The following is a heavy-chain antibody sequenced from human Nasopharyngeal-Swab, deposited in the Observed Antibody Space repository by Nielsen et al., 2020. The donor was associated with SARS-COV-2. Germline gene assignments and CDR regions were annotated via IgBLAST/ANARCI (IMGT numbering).Heavy chain of an antibody. V-gene: IGHV4-39*02. Sequence: SETLSLTCTVSGGSLSSSNYYWGWIRQPPGKGLEWIGTVSYSGPTYYNPSLKSRVTMSVDTSKNHFSLRLTSVTAADTAVYYCGRLTKTIVTRRLYFDYWGQGTLVTVSS. J-gene: IGHJ4*02. CDR3: GRLTKTIVTRRLYFDY. CDR2: VSYSGPT. D-gene: IGHD1-26*01. CDR1: GGSLSSSNYY.